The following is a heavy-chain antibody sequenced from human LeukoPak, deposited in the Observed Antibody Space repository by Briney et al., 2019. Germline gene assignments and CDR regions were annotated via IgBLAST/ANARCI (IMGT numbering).Heavy chain of an antibody. V-gene: IGHV3-33*01. J-gene: IGHJ4*02. Sequence: GRSLRLSCAASGFTFSSYGMHWVSQAPGKGLEWVAVIWYDGSNKYYADSVKGRFTISRDNSKNTLYLLMNSLRAEDTAVYYCASTSGWYEPIDYWGQGTLVTVSS. CDR1: GFTFSSYG. CDR2: IWYDGSNK. D-gene: IGHD6-19*01. CDR3: ASTSGWYEPIDY.